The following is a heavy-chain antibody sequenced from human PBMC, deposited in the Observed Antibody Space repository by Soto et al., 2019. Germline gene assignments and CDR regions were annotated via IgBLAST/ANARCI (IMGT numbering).Heavy chain of an antibody. CDR1: GGTFSSYT. CDR3: ARHGGYSYGLSVYNWFDP. D-gene: IGHD5-18*01. V-gene: IGHV1-69*02. J-gene: IGHJ5*02. Sequence: QVQLVQSGAEVKKPGSSVKVSCKASGGTFSSYTISWVRQAPGQGLEWMGRIIPILGIANYAQKFQGRVTITADKSTSTAYMELGSLRSESTAVYYCARHGGYSYGLSVYNWFDPWGQRTLVTVSS. CDR2: IIPILGIA.